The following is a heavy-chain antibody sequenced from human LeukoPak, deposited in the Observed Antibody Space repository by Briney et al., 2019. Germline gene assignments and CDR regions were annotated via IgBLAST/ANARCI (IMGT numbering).Heavy chain of an antibody. D-gene: IGHD1-26*01. CDR1: GYTFTSYA. J-gene: IGHJ4*02. CDR2: INTNTGNP. Sequence: ASVKVSCKASGYTFTSYAMNWVRQAPGQGLEWMGWINTNTGNPTYAQGFTGRFVFSLDTSVSTAYLQISSLKAEDIAVYYCARWGVYSGSYYFDYWGQGTLVTVSS. V-gene: IGHV7-4-1*02. CDR3: ARWGVYSGSYYFDY.